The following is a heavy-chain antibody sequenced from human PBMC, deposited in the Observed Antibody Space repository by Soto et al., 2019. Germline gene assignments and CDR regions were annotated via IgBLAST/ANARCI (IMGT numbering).Heavy chain of an antibody. Sequence: GVSVKVSCKASGYTFTSYRISCVRQAPEQGLEWMGWISAYNGNTNYAQKLQGRVTMTTDTSTSTAYMELRSLRSDDTAVYYCARHPPGIAVAGTTRDYWGQGTLVTVSS. D-gene: IGHD6-19*01. V-gene: IGHV1-18*01. CDR2: ISAYNGNT. CDR3: ARHPPGIAVAGTTRDY. CDR1: GYTFTSYR. J-gene: IGHJ4*02.